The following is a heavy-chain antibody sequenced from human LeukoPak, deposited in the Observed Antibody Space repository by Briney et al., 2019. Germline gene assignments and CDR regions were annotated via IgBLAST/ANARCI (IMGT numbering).Heavy chain of an antibody. V-gene: IGHV3-21*01. J-gene: IGHJ4*02. CDR1: GFTFSSYS. D-gene: IGHD3/OR15-3a*01. CDR2: ISSSSSDI. Sequence: GGSLRLSCAASGFTFSSYSMNWVRQAPGKGLEWVSSISSSSSDIYYADSLKGRFTISRDNAKNSLYLQMNSLRAEDTAVYYCARARKYALDLFYFDNWGQGTLVTVSS. CDR3: ARARKYALDLFYFDN.